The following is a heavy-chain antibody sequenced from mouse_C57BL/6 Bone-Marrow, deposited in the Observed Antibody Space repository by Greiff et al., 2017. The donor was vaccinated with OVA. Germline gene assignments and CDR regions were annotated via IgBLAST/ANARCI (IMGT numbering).Heavy chain of an antibody. Sequence: VHVKQSGPELVKPGASVKIPCKASGYTFTDYNMDWVKQSHGKSLEWIGDINPNNGGTIYNQKFKGKATLTVDKSSSTAYMELRSLTSEDTAVYYCARSNYYYGSSYWYFDVWGTGTTVTVSS. CDR2: INPNNGGT. V-gene: IGHV1-18*01. CDR1: GYTFTDYN. D-gene: IGHD1-1*01. J-gene: IGHJ1*03. CDR3: ARSNYYYGSSYWYFDV.